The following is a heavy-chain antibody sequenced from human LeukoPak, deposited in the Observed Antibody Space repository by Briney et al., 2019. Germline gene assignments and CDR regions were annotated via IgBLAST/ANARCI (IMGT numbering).Heavy chain of an antibody. CDR2: ISGSGDNT. Sequence: GGSLRLSCAASGFTFSSYAMSWVRQAPGKGLEWVSSISGSGDNTYYADSVQGRFTISRDNSKNTLYLQMNSLRAEDSAVYYCARTRRPKWELVTFYFDYWGQGTLVTVSA. J-gene: IGHJ4*02. V-gene: IGHV3-23*01. CDR1: GFTFSSYA. D-gene: IGHD1-26*01. CDR3: ARTRRPKWELVTFYFDY.